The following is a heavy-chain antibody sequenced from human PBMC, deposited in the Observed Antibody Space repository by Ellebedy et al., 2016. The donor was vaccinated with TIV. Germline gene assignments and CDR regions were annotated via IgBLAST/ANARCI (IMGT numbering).Heavy chain of an antibody. D-gene: IGHD3-10*01. CDR2: IFIDGTT. CDR3: ARETFNDVDLKLWGIFDI. Sequence: GGSLRLSCAASELTVSSNYMSWVRQAPGKGLEWVSVIFIDGTTYYADSVKGRFTISRDNSKNTLFIQMNSLRAEDTAVYYCARETFNDVDLKLWGIFDIWGQGTMVTVSS. J-gene: IGHJ3*02. V-gene: IGHV3-66*01. CDR1: ELTVSSNY.